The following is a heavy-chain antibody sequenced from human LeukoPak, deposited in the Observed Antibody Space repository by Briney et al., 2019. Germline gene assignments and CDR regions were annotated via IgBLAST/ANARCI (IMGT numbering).Heavy chain of an antibody. CDR2: IYYSGST. D-gene: IGHD6-19*01. J-gene: IGHJ2*01. V-gene: IGHV4-61*08. CDR3: ARAINDPSPSGWSENWYFDL. CDR1: GGSISSGGYY. Sequence: PSQTLSLTCTVSGGSISSGGYYWSWIRQPPGKGLEWIGYIYYSGSTNYNPSLKSRVTISVDTSKNQFSLKLSSVTAADTAVYYCARAINDPSPSGWSENWYFDLWGRGTLVTVSS.